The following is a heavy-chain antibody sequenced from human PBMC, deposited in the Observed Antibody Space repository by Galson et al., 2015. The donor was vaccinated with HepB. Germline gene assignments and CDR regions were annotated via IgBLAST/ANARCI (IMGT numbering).Heavy chain of an antibody. CDR3: AHLGHFDDTGYYTLGTFDI. Sequence: PALVKPTQTLTLTCTFSGFSLTTNGVGVGWIRQPPGKSLEWLALIYWDDDKRYSPSLKSRLTITKDASKNQVVLKMTNMDPVDTATYYCAHLGHFDDTGYYTLGTFDIWGQGTMVTVSS. D-gene: IGHD3/OR15-3a*01. CDR1: GFSLTTNGVG. V-gene: IGHV2-5*02. CDR2: IYWDDDK. J-gene: IGHJ3*02.